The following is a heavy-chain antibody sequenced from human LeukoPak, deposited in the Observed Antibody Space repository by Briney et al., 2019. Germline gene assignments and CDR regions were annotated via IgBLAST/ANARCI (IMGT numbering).Heavy chain of an antibody. V-gene: IGHV4-59*08. J-gene: IGHJ5*02. D-gene: IGHD5-12*01. CDR3: ASSGYGGWFDP. Sequence: SETLSLTCTVSGGSISSYYWSWIRQPPGKGLEWIGYIYYSGSTNYNPSLKSRVTISVDTSKNQFSLKLSSVTAADTAVYYCASSGYGGWFDPWGQGTLVTVSS. CDR2: IYYSGST. CDR1: GGSISSYY.